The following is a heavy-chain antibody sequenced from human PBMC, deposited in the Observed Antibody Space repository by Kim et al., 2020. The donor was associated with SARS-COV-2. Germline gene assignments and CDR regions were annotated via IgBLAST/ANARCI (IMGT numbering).Heavy chain of an antibody. CDR2: ISGSGGST. Sequence: GVSLRLSCAASGFTFSSYAMSWVRQAPGKGLEWVSAISGSGGSTYYADSVKGRFTISRDNSKNTLYLQMNSLRAEDTALYYCAKDLAPLVPSSMDYWGQGTLVTVSS. CDR1: GFTFSSYA. D-gene: IGHD2-2*01. V-gene: IGHV3-23*01. CDR3: AKDLAPLVPSSMDY. J-gene: IGHJ4*02.